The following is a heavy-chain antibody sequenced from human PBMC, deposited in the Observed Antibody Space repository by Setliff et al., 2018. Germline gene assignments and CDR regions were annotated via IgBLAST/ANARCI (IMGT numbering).Heavy chain of an antibody. CDR1: GYSISSGYY. J-gene: IGHJ4*02. CDR3: ARGAGGGCDSSGYYYDY. CDR2: IYHSGST. Sequence: TSETLSLTCAVSGYSISSGYYWGWILQPPGKGLEWIGSIYHSGSTNYNPSLKRRITISVDTSKNQFSRKLSSVTAADTAVYYCARGAGGGCDSSGYYYDYWGQGTLVTVSS. D-gene: IGHD3-22*01. V-gene: IGHV4-38-2*01.